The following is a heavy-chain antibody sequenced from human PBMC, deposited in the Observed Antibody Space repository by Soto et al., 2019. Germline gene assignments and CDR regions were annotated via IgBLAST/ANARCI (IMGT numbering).Heavy chain of an antibody. CDR3: ATLPPRIVVSLLPIPT. Sequence: PSETLSLTCTVSGGSINSYYWSWIRQPPGKGLEWIGYIYSSGSTNYNPSLKSRVTISVDTSKNQFSLKLTSVTAADTAVYYCATLPPRIVVSLLPIPTWGQGILVTVS. D-gene: IGHD2-21*01. J-gene: IGHJ5*02. CDR2: IYSSGST. CDR1: GGSINSYY. V-gene: IGHV4-59*01.